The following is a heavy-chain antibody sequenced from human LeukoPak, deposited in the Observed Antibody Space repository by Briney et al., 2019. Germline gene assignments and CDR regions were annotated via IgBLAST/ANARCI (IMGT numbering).Heavy chain of an antibody. CDR1: GGSFSGYY. J-gene: IGHJ5*02. CDR2: INHSGST. V-gene: IGHV4-34*01. CDR3: ASREVPTDNRFDP. Sequence: SETLSLTCAVYGGSFSGYYWSWIRQPPGKGLEWIGEINHSGSTNYNPSLKSRVTISVDTSKNQFSLKLSSVTAADTAVYYCASREVPTDNRFDPWGQGTLVTVSS.